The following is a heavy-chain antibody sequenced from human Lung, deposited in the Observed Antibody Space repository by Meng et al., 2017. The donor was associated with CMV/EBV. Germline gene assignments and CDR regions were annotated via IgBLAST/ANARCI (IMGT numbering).Heavy chain of an antibody. J-gene: IGHJ6*02. D-gene: IGHD5-18*01. CDR1: GYTFTSYD. CDR2: MNPNSGNT. V-gene: IGHV1-8*01. CDR3: ARGKGSYYYYYGMDV. Sequence: ASVXVSXXASGYTFTSYDINWVRQATGQGLEWMGWMNPNSGNTGYAQKFQGRVTMTRNTSISTAYMELSSLRSEDTAVYYCARGKGSYYYYYGMDVWGQGTXVTVSS.